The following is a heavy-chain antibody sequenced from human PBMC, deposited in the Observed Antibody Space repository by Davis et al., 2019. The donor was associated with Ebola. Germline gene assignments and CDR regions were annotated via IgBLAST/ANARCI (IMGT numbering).Heavy chain of an antibody. Sequence: ASVKVSCKASGYTFTSYAMHWVRQAPGQRLEWMGWINAGNGNTKYSQKFQGRVTITRDTSASTAYMELSSLRSEDTAVYYCARGYYGSGSFYGMDVWGQGTTVTVSS. J-gene: IGHJ6*02. CDR2: INAGNGNT. V-gene: IGHV1-3*01. D-gene: IGHD3-10*01. CDR1: GYTFTSYA. CDR3: ARGYYGSGSFYGMDV.